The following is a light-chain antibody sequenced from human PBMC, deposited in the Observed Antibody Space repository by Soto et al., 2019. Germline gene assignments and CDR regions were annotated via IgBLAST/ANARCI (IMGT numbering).Light chain of an antibody. CDR2: GAS. Sequence: EIVLTQSPGTLSLSPGERATLSCRASQSVTNNYLAWVQQKPGQAPRLLMYGASSRATGIPDRFCGSGSGTDFTLTITRLEPEDCAVYYCQRYASSRTFGQGTKVEIK. J-gene: IGKJ1*01. V-gene: IGKV3-20*01. CDR3: QRYASSRT. CDR1: QSVTNNY.